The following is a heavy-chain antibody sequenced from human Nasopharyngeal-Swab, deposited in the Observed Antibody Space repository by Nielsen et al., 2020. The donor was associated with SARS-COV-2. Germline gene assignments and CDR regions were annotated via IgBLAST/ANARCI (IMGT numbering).Heavy chain of an antibody. CDR2: VYYSGPT. Sequence: SETLSLTCTVSGGSLSSSNYYWGWIRQPPGKGLEWIGHVYYSGPTYYNPSLKSRVTVSVDTSKNHFSLRLTSVTAADTAVYYCGRLTKTTVTRRLYFDYWGQGTLVTVSS. CDR1: GGSLSSSNYY. J-gene: IGHJ4*02. V-gene: IGHV4-39*02. D-gene: IGHD4-11*01. CDR3: GRLTKTTVTRRLYFDY.